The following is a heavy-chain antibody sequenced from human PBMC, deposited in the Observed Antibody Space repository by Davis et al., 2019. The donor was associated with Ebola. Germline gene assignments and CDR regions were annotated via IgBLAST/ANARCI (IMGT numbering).Heavy chain of an antibody. CDR2: IRFDGSEK. J-gene: IGHJ1*01. V-gene: IGHV3-30*02. CDR3: VRGGSPTAY. CDR1: GFTFSTFG. Sequence: PGGSLRLSCSASGFTFSTFGMFWVRQAPGKGLEWVAFIRFDGSEKYYADSVKGRFTISRDNSKNTLYLQMNSLRAEDTAVFYCVRGGSPTAYWGQGTPVTVSS.